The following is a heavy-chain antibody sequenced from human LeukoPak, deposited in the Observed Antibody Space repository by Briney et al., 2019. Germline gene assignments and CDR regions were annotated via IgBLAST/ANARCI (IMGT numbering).Heavy chain of an antibody. CDR2: ISSSSSTI. Sequence: GGSLRLSCAASGFTFSSYSMNWVRQAPGKGLEWVSYISSSSSTIYYADSVKGRFTISRDNAKNSLYLQMNSLRDEDTAVYYCARDCTVTTYYYYHYGMDVWGQGTTVTVSS. CDR1: GFTFSSYS. CDR3: ARDCTVTTYYYYHYGMDV. V-gene: IGHV3-48*02. J-gene: IGHJ6*02. D-gene: IGHD4-17*01.